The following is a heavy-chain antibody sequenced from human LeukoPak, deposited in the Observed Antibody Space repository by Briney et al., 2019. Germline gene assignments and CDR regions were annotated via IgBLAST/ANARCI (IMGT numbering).Heavy chain of an antibody. J-gene: IGHJ4*02. CDR1: GFTFSSYW. CDR3: AGLPGTSRFDY. V-gene: IGHV3-7*01. CDR2: IRQDGSEK. Sequence: GGSLRLSCAASGFTFSSYWMTWVRQAPGKGLEWVANIRQDGSEKHYEDSVKGRFTISRDNAKNSLYLQMDSLRAEDTAVYYCAGLPGTSRFDYSGQGTLVTVSS. D-gene: IGHD2-2*01.